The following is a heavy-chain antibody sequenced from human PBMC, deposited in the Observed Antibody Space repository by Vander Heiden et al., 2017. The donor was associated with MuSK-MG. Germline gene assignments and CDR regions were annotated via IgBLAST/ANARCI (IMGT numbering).Heavy chain of an antibody. D-gene: IGHD3-10*01. Sequence: EVQLLESGGGLVQPGGSLRLSCAASGFTFSSHAMSWVRQAPGKGLEWVSAIRGSGGSTFYADSVKGRFTISRDNSKNTLYLQMNSLRAEDAAVYYCAKGGSGSYYTWAAKDYWGQGTLVTVSS. CDR1: GFTFSSHA. V-gene: IGHV3-23*01. J-gene: IGHJ4*02. CDR2: IRGSGGST. CDR3: AKGGSGSYYTWAAKDY.